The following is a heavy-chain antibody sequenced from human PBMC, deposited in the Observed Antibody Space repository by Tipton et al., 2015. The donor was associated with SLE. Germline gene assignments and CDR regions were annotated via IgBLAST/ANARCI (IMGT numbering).Heavy chain of an antibody. D-gene: IGHD2-2*01. CDR3: VVCSPSSCSYFDY. J-gene: IGHJ4*02. Sequence: SLRLSCAASGFNFGSYWMHWVRQAPGKGLVWVSFINSDSTAIGYADFVKGRFTISRDNDKKTVYLQMNGLRAEDTAIYYCVVCSPSSCSYFDYWGQGTRVTVSS. V-gene: IGHV3-74*01. CDR2: INSDSTAI. CDR1: GFNFGSYW.